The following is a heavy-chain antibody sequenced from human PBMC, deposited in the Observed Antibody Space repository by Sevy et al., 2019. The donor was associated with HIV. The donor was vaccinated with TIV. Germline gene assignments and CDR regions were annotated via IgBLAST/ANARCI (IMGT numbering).Heavy chain of an antibody. CDR2: FDPEDGER. Sequence: ASVNVSCKVSGYTLTKLSMHWVRQAPGKGLEWMGSFDPEDGERIYAQNFQGRVTMSEDTSTDTAYMDLSSLRSDDTAVYFCAATKDYYDSSGCPFDYWGQGTLVTVSS. CDR3: AATKDYYDSSGCPFDY. D-gene: IGHD3-22*01. J-gene: IGHJ4*02. CDR1: GYTLTKLS. V-gene: IGHV1-24*01.